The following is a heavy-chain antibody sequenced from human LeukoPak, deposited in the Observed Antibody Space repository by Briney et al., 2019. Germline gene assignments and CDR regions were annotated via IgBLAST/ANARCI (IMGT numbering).Heavy chain of an antibody. V-gene: IGHV4-39*01. CDR1: GGSISSSSYY. J-gene: IGHJ3*02. CDR2: IYYSGST. CDR3: AEWQLVYDAFDI. D-gene: IGHD6-6*01. Sequence: SETLSLTCTVSGGSISSSSYYWGWIRQPPGKGLEWIGSIYYSGSTYYNPSLKSRATISVDTSKNQFSLKLSSVTAADTAVYYCAEWQLVYDAFDIWGQGTMVTVSS.